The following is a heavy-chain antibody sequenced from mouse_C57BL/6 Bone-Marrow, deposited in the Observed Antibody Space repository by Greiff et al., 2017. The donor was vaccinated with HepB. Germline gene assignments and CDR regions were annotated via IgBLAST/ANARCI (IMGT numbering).Heavy chain of an antibody. Sequence: EVKVVESGGGLVQPGESLKLSCESNEYEFPSHDMSWVRKTPEKRLELVAAINSDGGSTYYPDTMERRFIISRDNTKKTLYLQMSSLRSEDTALYYCARHGDYDVGWYFDVWGTGTTVTVSS. D-gene: IGHD2-4*01. CDR1: EYEFPSHD. J-gene: IGHJ1*03. V-gene: IGHV5-2*01. CDR3: ARHGDYDVGWYFDV. CDR2: INSDGGST.